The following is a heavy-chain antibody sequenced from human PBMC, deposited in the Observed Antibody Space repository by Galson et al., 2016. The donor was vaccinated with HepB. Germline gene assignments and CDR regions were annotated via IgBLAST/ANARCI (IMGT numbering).Heavy chain of an antibody. CDR1: GYTFTGHY. CDR2: INPNGGNT. D-gene: IGHD6-6*01. CDR3: ARDGVIAARPRGLDY. Sequence: SVKVSCKASGYTFTGHYIHWVRQAPGQGLEWMGWINPNGGNTNYAQRLQGRVTMTTDTSTSTAYMELRSLRSDDTAVYYRARDGVIAARPRGLDYWAREPWSPSPQ. J-gene: IGHJ4*02. V-gene: IGHV1-18*04.